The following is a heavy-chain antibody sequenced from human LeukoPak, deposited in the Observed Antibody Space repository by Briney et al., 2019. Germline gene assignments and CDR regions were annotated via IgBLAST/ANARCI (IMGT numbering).Heavy chain of an antibody. CDR3: ARVRLLPMDNWFDP. Sequence: SETQSLTCTVSGGSISSGGYYWSWIRQHPGKGLEWIGYIYYSGSTYYNPSLKSRVTISVDTSKNQFSLKLSSVTAADTAVYCCARVRLLPMDNWFDPWGQGTLVTVSS. J-gene: IGHJ5*02. CDR2: IYYSGST. CDR1: GGSISSGGYY. V-gene: IGHV4-31*03. D-gene: IGHD2-15*01.